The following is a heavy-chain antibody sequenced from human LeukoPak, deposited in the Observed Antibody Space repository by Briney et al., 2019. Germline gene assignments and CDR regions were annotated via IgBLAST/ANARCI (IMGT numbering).Heavy chain of an antibody. CDR2: IIPIFGTA. V-gene: IGHV1-69*05. Sequence: SVKVSCKASGGTFSSYAISWVRQAPGQGLEWMGGIIPIFGTANYAQKFQGRVTITTDESTSTAYMELSSLRSEDTAVYYCARDAYYFDSSGYYTGLPSDYWGQGTLVTVSS. D-gene: IGHD3-22*01. J-gene: IGHJ4*02. CDR3: ARDAYYFDSSGYYTGLPSDY. CDR1: GGTFSSYA.